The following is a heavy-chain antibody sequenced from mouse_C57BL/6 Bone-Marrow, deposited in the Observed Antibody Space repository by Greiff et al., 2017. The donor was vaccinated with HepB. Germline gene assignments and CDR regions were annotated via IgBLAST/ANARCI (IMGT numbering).Heavy chain of an antibody. Sequence: EVQLQQSGPELVKPGASVKISCKASGYTFTDYYMNWVKQSHGKSLEWIGEINPNNGGTSYNQKFKGKATLTVDKSSSTAYMELRSLTSEDSAVYYCASEGGAGFAYWGQGTLVTVSA. CDR1: GYTFTDYY. CDR2: INPNNGGT. CDR3: ASEGGAGFAY. V-gene: IGHV1-26*01. D-gene: IGHD1-1*02. J-gene: IGHJ3*01.